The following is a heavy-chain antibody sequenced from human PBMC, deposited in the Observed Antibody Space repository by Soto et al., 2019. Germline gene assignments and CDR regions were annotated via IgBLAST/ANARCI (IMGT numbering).Heavy chain of an antibody. D-gene: IGHD2-2*01. CDR3: ARGCSTTSCYAAQYYYGMDV. V-gene: IGHV3-30-3*01. CDR2: ISYDGSNK. J-gene: IGHJ6*02. Sequence: GGSLRLSCAASGFTFSSYAMHWVRQAPGKGLEWVAVISYDGSNKYYADSVKGRFTISRDNSKNTLFLQMNSLRAEDTAVYYCARGCSTTSCYAAQYYYGMDVWGQGTTVTVSS. CDR1: GFTFSSYA.